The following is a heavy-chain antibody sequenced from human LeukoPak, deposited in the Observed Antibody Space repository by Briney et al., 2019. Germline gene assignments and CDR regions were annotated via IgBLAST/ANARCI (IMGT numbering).Heavy chain of an antibody. V-gene: IGHV3-30*18. J-gene: IGHJ4*02. CDR2: ISYDGSNK. CDR1: GFTFSSYG. CDR3: AKTASGSSFYYFDY. Sequence: GGSLRLSCAASGFTFSSYGMHWVRQAPGKGLEWVAVISYDGSNKYYADSVKGRFTISRDNSKNTLYLQMNSLRAEDTAVYYCAKTASGSSFYYFDYWGQGTLVTVSS. D-gene: IGHD6-13*01.